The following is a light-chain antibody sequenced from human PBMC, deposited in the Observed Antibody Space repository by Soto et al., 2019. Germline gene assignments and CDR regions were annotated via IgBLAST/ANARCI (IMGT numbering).Light chain of an antibody. J-gene: IGKJ5*01. Sequence: EIVLTQSPATLSLSPGERATLSCRASQSIGRFLAWYQHKPGQAPGLLIYDASNRATGIPARFSASGSETDFTLTISSLEPEDFAVYYCQQRSSRPREISFGQGTRLEIK. CDR3: QQRSSRPREIS. CDR1: QSIGRF. CDR2: DAS. V-gene: IGKV3-11*01.